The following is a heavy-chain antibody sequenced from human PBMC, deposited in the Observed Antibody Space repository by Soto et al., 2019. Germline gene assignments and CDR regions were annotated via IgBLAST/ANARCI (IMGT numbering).Heavy chain of an antibody. D-gene: IGHD1-1*01. CDR3: AKDKYGEPERDHYYYYGLDG. J-gene: IGHJ6*02. CDR1: GFTFDSFV. CDR2: ISGPADST. V-gene: IGHV3-23*01. Sequence: ELQLLESGGGLVQPGGSLRLSCVASGFTFDSFVMNWVRQSPGKGLEWVSAISGPADSTYYADSVKGRFTISRDNFKNNLFLQMNSLRGDDTAIYYCAKDKYGEPERDHYYYYGLDGWGQGTTVTVSS.